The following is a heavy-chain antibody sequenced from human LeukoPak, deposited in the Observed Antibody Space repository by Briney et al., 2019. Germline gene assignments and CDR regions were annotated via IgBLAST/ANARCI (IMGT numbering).Heavy chain of an antibody. CDR2: IYSGGST. Sequence: PGGSLRLSCAASEFSVGSNYMTWVRQAPGKGLEWVSLIYSGGSTYYADSVKGRFTISRDNSKNTLYLQMNSLRAEDTAVYYCARDLRAGLLPLEDSWGQGTLVIVSS. V-gene: IGHV3-66*01. D-gene: IGHD4-17*01. CDR1: EFSVGSNY. J-gene: IGHJ4*02. CDR3: ARDLRAGLLPLEDS.